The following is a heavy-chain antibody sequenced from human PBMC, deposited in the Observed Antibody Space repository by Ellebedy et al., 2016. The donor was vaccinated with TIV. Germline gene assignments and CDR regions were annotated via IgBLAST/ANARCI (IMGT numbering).Heavy chain of an antibody. CDR1: GGPFSGYY. D-gene: IGHD6-19*01. J-gene: IGHJ5*02. CDR2: ISDTGRT. Sequence: SETLSLTCAVYGGPFSGYYWSWIRQLPGKGLEWIWDISDTGRTNSNPSLMSRLTMSVHKSKNQFSLKVNSMTAADSALYYCARFTAGTFDLWGQGTLVTVSS. V-gene: IGHV4-34*01. CDR3: ARFTAGTFDL.